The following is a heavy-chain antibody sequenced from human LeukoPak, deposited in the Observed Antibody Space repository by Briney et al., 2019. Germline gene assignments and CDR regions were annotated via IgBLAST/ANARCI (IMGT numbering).Heavy chain of an antibody. Sequence: GASVKVSCKVSGYTLTELSMHWVRQAPGKGGEGMGGFYPEDGEKIYAQKFQGTVTMTEDTSTATAYMELSSLRSEDTAVYYCATLTHGSGSPQANWFDPWGQGTLVTVSS. D-gene: IGHD3-10*01. CDR3: ATLTHGSGSPQANWFDP. CDR2: FYPEDGEK. CDR1: GYTLTELS. V-gene: IGHV1-24*01. J-gene: IGHJ5*02.